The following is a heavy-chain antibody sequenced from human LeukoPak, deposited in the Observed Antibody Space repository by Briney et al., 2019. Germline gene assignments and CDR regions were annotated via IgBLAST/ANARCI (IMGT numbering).Heavy chain of an antibody. CDR1: GGTFSSYA. V-gene: IGHV1-69*05. CDR3: ARDPISGGSLRSAFDI. CDR2: IIAMFGKA. D-gene: IGHD1-26*01. Sequence: GCXVKVSCKASGGTFSSYAMRWVRQAPGQGREGMGGIIAMFGKAKYAKKFKGRVTITTDESTSTAYMELSSLRSEDTAVYYCARDPISGGSLRSAFDIWGQGTMVTVSS. J-gene: IGHJ3*02.